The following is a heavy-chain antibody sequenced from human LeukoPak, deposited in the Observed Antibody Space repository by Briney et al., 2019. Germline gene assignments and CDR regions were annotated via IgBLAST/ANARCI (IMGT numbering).Heavy chain of an antibody. V-gene: IGHV4-59*01. Sequence: SETLSLTCTVSGGSISSYYWSWIRHPPGKGLEGIGYINYSGSTNYHPSLKSPVTLSADTSKNQFSLNLTSLTPAGTAVYVRSRSYSSTWYGDLQHWGQGSLVTVSS. CDR2: INYSGST. CDR1: GGSISSYY. CDR3: SRSYSSTWYGDLQH. J-gene: IGHJ1*01. D-gene: IGHD6-13*01.